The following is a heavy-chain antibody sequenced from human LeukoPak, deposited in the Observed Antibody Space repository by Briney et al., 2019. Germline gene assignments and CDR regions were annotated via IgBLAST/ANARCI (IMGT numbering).Heavy chain of an antibody. CDR1: GFTFSSYS. Sequence: GGSLRLSCAASGFTFSSYSMNWVRRAPGKGLEWVAVISYDGSNKYYADSVKGRFTISRDNSKNTLYLQMNSLRAEDTAVYYCAKDHGSSGDYWGQGTLVTVSS. CDR2: ISYDGSNK. CDR3: AKDHGSSGDY. V-gene: IGHV3-30*18. J-gene: IGHJ4*02. D-gene: IGHD6-19*01.